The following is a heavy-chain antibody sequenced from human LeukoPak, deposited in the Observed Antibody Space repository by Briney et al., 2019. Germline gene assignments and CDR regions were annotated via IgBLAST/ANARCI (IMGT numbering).Heavy chain of an antibody. Sequence: GVSLRLSCAPSVFTFSSHSVNWVRQAPGGGVEGVSYNSGISKYIYYADSLKGRFTSSRDNAKDSLYLQMNNLRAEDTAVYYCARVSGVDTAMVYDAFDIWGQGTVVTVSS. J-gene: IGHJ3*02. D-gene: IGHD5-18*01. CDR1: VFTFSSHS. CDR3: ARVSGVDTAMVYDAFDI. CDR2: NSGISKYI. V-gene: IGHV3-21*01.